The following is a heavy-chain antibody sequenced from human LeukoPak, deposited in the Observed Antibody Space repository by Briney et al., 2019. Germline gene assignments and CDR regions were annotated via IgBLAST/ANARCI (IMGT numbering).Heavy chain of an antibody. CDR1: VYTFTSYG. V-gene: IGHV1-18*01. Sequence: EASVKVSCKASVYTFTSYGISWVRQAPGQGLEWMGWISAYNGNTNYAQSLQGRATLTTDTSTSTAYMELRSLRSDDTAVYYCARNSYYYASDAFDIWGQGTMVTVSS. J-gene: IGHJ3*02. CDR2: ISAYNGNT. CDR3: ARNSYYYASDAFDI. D-gene: IGHD3-10*01.